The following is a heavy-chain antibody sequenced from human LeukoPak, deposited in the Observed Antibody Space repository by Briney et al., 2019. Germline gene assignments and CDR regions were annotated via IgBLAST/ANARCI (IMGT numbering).Heavy chain of an antibody. J-gene: IGHJ5*02. V-gene: IGHV4-59*01. D-gene: IGHD3-3*02. CDR2: IYNSGST. CDR3: ARDSKNWFDP. CDR1: GGSISIYY. Sequence: SETLSLTCTVSGGSISIYYWSWIRQPPGKGLEWIGYIYNSGSTNYNPSLKSRVTISVDTSKNQFSLKLSSVTAADTAVYYCARDSKNWFDPWGQGTLVTVSS.